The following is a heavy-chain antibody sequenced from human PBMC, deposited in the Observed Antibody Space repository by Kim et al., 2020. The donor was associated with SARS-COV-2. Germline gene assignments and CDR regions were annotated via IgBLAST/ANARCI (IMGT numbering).Heavy chain of an antibody. D-gene: IGHD2-21*01. V-gene: IGHV3-23*01. CDR3: SKSMSGDY. CDR1: GFTFSSYA. Sequence: GGSLRLSCAASGFTFSSYAMSWVRQAPGKGLEWVAGISGNGATTYYSDSVTGRVTISIDNSNNTLSLQLNSLSAEDTAVYYCSKSMSGDYCGQ. CDR2: ISGNGATT. J-gene: IGHJ4*02.